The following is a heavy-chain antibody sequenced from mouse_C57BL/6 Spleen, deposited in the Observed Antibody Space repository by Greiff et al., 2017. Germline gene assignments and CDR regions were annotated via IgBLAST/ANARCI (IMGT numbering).Heavy chain of an antibody. D-gene: IGHD1-1*01. CDR1: GYTFTSYW. J-gene: IGHJ4*01. CDR2: IDPSDSYT. Sequence: QVQLQQPGAELVRPGTSVKLSCKASGYTFTSYWMHWVKQRPGQGLEWIGVIDPSDSYTNYNQKFKGKATLTVDTSSSTAYMQLSSLTSEDSAVYYCARCITTVVERWYAMDYWGQGTSVTVSS. V-gene: IGHV1-59*01. CDR3: ARCITTVVERWYAMDY.